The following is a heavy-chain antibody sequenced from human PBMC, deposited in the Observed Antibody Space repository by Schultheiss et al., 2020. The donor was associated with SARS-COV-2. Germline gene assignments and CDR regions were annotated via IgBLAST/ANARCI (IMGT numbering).Heavy chain of an antibody. J-gene: IGHJ3*02. CDR2: IYSGGST. D-gene: IGHD2-2*02. CDR3: ARDNTFDI. V-gene: IGHV3-53*01. Sequence: GGSLRLSCAASRFTFSDSYVRWVRQAPGKGLEWVSVIYSGGSTYYADSVKGRFTISRDNSKNTLYLQMNSLRAEDTAVYYCARDNTFDIWGQGTMVTVSS. CDR1: RFTFSDSY.